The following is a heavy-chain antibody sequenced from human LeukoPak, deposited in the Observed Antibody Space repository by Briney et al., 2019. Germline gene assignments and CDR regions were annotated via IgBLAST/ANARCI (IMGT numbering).Heavy chain of an antibody. D-gene: IGHD6-19*01. J-gene: IGHJ4*02. Sequence: ASVKVSCKASGYTFTSYDINWVRQATGQGLEWMGWMNPNSGNTGYAQKFQGRVTITRNTSISTAYMELSSLRSEDTAVYYCARLAAVAGTGDYWGRGTLVTVSS. CDR2: MNPNSGNT. V-gene: IGHV1-8*03. CDR3: ARLAAVAGTGDY. CDR1: GYTFTSYD.